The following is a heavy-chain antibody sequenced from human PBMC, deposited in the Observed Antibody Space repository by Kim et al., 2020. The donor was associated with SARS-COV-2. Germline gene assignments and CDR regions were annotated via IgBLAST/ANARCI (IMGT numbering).Heavy chain of an antibody. J-gene: IGHJ4*02. V-gene: IGHV3-11*05. CDR3: ARVPRTAAGMG. D-gene: IGHD6-13*01. Sequence: TNYADSVKGRFTISRDNAKNSLYLQMNSLRAEDTAVYYCARVPRTAAGMGWGQGTLVTVSS. CDR2: T.